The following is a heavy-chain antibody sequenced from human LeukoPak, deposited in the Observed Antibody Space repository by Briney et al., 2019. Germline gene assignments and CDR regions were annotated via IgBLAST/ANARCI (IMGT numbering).Heavy chain of an antibody. V-gene: IGHV3-30*18. CDR3: AKVLSGSHPASSYFDY. D-gene: IGHD3-9*01. J-gene: IGHJ4*02. CDR2: ISYDGSNK. CDR1: GFTFSSYG. Sequence: PGRSLRLSCAASGFTFSSYGMHWVRQAPGKGLEWVAVISYDGSNKYYADSVKGRFTISRDNSKNTLYLQMNSLRAEDTAVYYCAKVLSGSHPASSYFDYWGQGTLVTVSS.